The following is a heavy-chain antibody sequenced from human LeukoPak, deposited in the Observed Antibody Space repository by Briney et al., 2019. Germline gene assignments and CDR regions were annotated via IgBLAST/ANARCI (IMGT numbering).Heavy chain of an antibody. Sequence: TLSLTCTVSGGSISSGGYYWSWIRQHPGKGLEWIGYIYYSGSTYYNPSLKSRVTISVDTSKNQFSLKLSSVTAADTAVYYCAREMYGSGSYKDYGMDVWGQGTTVTVSS. CDR2: IYYSGST. J-gene: IGHJ6*02. V-gene: IGHV4-31*03. CDR3: AREMYGSGSYKDYGMDV. CDR1: GGSISSGGYY. D-gene: IGHD3-10*01.